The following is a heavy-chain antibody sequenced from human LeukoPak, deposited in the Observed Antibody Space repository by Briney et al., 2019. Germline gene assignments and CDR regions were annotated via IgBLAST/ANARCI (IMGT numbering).Heavy chain of an antibody. Sequence: SGGSLRLSCAASGFTFDDYAMHWVRQAPGKGLEWVSGISWNSGSIGYADSVKGRFTISRDNAKNSLYLQRNSLRAEDMALYYCAKGHVDTAFGFFEYWGQGTLVTVS. CDR3: AKGHVDTAFGFFEY. D-gene: IGHD5-18*01. J-gene: IGHJ4*02. V-gene: IGHV3-9*03. CDR1: GFTFDDYA. CDR2: ISWNSGSI.